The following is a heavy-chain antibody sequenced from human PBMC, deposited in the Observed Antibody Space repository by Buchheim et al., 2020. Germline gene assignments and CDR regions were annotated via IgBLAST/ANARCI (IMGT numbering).Heavy chain of an antibody. V-gene: IGHV1-69*01. CDR3: ARESGCSGGSCPYYDYYMDV. CDR1: GGTFSSYD. Sequence: QVQLVQSGAEVKKPGSSVKVSCKASGGTFSSYDMSWVRQAPGQGLEWMGGIIPIFGTANYAQKFQGRVTITADESTSTAYMELSSLRSEDTAVYYCARESGCSGGSCPYYDYYMDVWGKGT. D-gene: IGHD2-15*01. CDR2: IIPIFGTA. J-gene: IGHJ6*03.